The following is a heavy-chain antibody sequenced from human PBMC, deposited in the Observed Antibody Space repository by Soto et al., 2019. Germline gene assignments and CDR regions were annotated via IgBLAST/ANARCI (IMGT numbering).Heavy chain of an antibody. V-gene: IGHV4-59*08. D-gene: IGHD3-10*01. CDR3: ARPRAMVRGADFYYYMDV. CDR2: IYNSGST. Sequence: PSETLSLTCTVSGASINSYYWSWIRQPPGKGLEWIGEIYNSGSTSYNPSLQSRVTISVDTSKKQFSLKLSSVTAADTAVYYCARPRAMVRGADFYYYMDVWGKGTTVTSP. J-gene: IGHJ6*03. CDR1: GASINSYY.